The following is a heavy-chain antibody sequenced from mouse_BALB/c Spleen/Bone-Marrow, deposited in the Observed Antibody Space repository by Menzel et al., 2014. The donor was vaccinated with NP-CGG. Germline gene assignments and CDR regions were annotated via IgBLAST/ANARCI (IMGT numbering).Heavy chain of an antibody. D-gene: IGHD2-3*01. CDR1: GYAFSNSW. V-gene: IGHV1-82*01. Sequence: QVQLQQSGPELVKPGASVKISCKASGYAFSNSWMNWVKQRPGQGLEWIGRIYPWRWRYLLQWEVQGQGHTDCRQILSTAYMQLSSLTSVDSAVYFCARSDGYRAMDYWGQGTSVTVSS. CDR2: IYPWRWRY. J-gene: IGHJ4*01. CDR3: ARSDGYRAMDY.